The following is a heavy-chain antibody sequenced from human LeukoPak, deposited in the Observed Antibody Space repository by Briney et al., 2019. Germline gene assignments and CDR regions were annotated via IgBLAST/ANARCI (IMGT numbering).Heavy chain of an antibody. CDR2: IRNQLDGGTA. Sequence: GGSLRLSCAASGFTISADWMSWVRQAPGKGLEWVGRIRNQLDGGTADYAAPVKGRITISRDDSTNTLYLQMNSLKTEDTGVYYCTKLNARDASDFWGQGTMVTVSS. J-gene: IGHJ3*01. CDR3: TKLNARDASDF. CDR1: GFTISADW. D-gene: IGHD4-23*01. V-gene: IGHV3-15*01.